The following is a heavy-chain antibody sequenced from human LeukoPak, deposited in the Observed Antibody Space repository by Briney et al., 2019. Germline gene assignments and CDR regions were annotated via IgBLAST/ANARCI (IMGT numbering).Heavy chain of an antibody. V-gene: IGHV3-15*01. Sequence: PGGSLRLSCAASGFTSSNAWMSWVRQAPGKGLEWVGRIKSKTDGGTTDYAAPVKGRFTISRDDSKNTLYLQMNSLKTEDTAVYYCTTAGDFWSGYYTRFDYWGQGTLVTVSS. D-gene: IGHD3-3*01. CDR3: TTAGDFWSGYYTRFDY. CDR1: GFTSSNAW. CDR2: IKSKTDGGTT. J-gene: IGHJ4*02.